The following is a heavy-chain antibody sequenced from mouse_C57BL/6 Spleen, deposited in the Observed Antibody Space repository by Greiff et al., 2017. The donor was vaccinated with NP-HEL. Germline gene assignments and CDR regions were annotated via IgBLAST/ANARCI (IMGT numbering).Heavy chain of an antibody. Sequence: VQLQQPGAELVKPGASVKLSCKASGYTFTSYWMQWVKQRPGQGLEWIGEIDPSDSYTNYNQKFKGKATLTVDTSSSTAYMQLSSLTPEDSAVYYCARPYYYGSSYPYAMDYWGQGTSVTVSS. D-gene: IGHD1-1*01. V-gene: IGHV1-50*01. CDR3: ARPYYYGSSYPYAMDY. CDR2: IDPSDSYT. CDR1: GYTFTSYW. J-gene: IGHJ4*01.